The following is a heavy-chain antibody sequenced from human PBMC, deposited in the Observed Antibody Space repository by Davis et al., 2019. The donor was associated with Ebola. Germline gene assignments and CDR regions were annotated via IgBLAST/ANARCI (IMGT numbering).Heavy chain of an antibody. J-gene: IGHJ4*02. CDR3: ARGLDNLGYILDY. V-gene: IGHV4-39*01. Sequence: MPSETLSLTCTVSGGSISSSSYYWGWIRQPPGKGLEWIGSIYYSGSTYYNPSLKSRVTISVDTSKNQFSLKLNSVTAADTAVYYCARGLDNLGYILDYWDQGTLVTVSS. CDR2: IYYSGST. D-gene: IGHD5-18*01. CDR1: GGSISSSSYY.